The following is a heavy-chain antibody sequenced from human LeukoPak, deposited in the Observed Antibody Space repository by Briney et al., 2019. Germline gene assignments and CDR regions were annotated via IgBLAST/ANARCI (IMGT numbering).Heavy chain of an antibody. CDR3: ARYCSSTSCYYSGGIDY. CDR2: IYHSGST. J-gene: IGHJ4*02. D-gene: IGHD2-2*01. V-gene: IGHV4-4*02. CDR1: GGSISSSNW. Sequence: PSGTLSLTCAVSGGSISSSNWWSWVRPPPGKGLQWIREIYHSGSTNYNPSLKSRVTISVDKSKNQFSLKLSSVTAADTAVYYCARYCSSTSCYYSGGIDYWGQGTLVTVSS.